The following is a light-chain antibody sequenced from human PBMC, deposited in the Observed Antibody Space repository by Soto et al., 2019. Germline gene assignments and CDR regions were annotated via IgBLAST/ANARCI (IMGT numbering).Light chain of an antibody. CDR1: SSDVGKYDR. CDR2: EVI. V-gene: IGLV2-18*02. J-gene: IGLJ1*01. CDR3: SSYMRTSRYV. Sequence: SVLTNPASGYGVHRHARTIFCTRTSSDVGKYDRVSWYQQPPGTAPKLIIYEVINRPSGVPARFSGSKSGNTASLAISGLQAEDEADYYCSSYMRTSRYVFGAGTKVTV.